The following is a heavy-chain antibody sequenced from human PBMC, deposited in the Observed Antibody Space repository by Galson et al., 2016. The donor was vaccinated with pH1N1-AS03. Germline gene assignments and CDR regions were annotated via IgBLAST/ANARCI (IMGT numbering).Heavy chain of an antibody. CDR2: TYYRSRWYY. CDR3: VRDFYGDVFGY. V-gene: IGHV6-1*01. Sequence: CAISGDSVSSDSAAWNWIRQSPSRGLEWLGRTYYRSRWYYDYAPSLSSRVSFTADTSKNQFSLHLTSVTPEDSATYFCVRDFYGDVFGYWGQGTLVTVSS. J-gene: IGHJ4*02. CDR1: GDSVSSDSAA. D-gene: IGHD4-17*01.